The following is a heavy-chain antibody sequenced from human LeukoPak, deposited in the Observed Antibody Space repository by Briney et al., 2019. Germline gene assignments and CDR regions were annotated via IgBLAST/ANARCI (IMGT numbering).Heavy chain of an antibody. V-gene: IGHV3-30*18. D-gene: IGHD3-22*01. CDR2: ISYDGSNK. CDR1: GFTFSSYG. Sequence: PGRSLRLSCADSGFTFSSYGMHWFRQAPGKGLEWVAVISYDGSNKYYADSVKGRFTISRDNSKNTLYLQMNSLRAEDTAVYYCAKGGGYYYDSSGYFDYWVQGTLVTVSS. J-gene: IGHJ4*02. CDR3: AKGGGYYYDSSGYFDY.